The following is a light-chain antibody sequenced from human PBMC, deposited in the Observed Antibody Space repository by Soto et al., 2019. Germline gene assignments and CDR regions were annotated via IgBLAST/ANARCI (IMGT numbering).Light chain of an antibody. V-gene: IGKV3-15*01. CDR1: QSVSIN. Sequence: EIALTQAPGTMSLSPVERETVFCRASQSVSINLAWYQQNPGQAPRLLIYGASTRATGVPARFSGSGSGTEFTLTINSLQSEDFALYYCQQYRSSPLTFGQGTRLEIK. J-gene: IGKJ5*01. CDR2: GAS. CDR3: QQYRSSPLT.